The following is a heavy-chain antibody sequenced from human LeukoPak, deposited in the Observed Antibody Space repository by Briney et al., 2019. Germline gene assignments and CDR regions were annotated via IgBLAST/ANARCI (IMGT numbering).Heavy chain of an antibody. CDR1: GYTFTSNY. CDR3: ARDLQARATISSHCFDP. J-gene: IGHJ5*02. Sequence: ASVKVSCKASGYTFTSNYMHWVRQAPGQGLEWMGWISAYNGNRNNAQKVQGRVTMTADTSTSTATMELRSLRTDDTAVYYCARDLQARATISSHCFDPWGQGTLVTVSS. V-gene: IGHV1-18*04. CDR2: ISAYNGNR. D-gene: IGHD2-2*01.